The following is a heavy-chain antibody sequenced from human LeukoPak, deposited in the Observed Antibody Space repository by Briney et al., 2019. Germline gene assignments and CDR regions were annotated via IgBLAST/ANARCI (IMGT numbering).Heavy chain of an antibody. CDR3: ARGLVAGNWFDP. J-gene: IGHJ5*02. CDR1: GGSFSGYY. D-gene: IGHD6-19*01. V-gene: IGHV4-34*01. Sequence: SETLSLTRAVYGGSFSGYYWSWIRQPPGKGLEWIGEINHSGSTNYNPSLKSRVTISVDTSKNQFSLKLSSVTAADTAVYYCARGLVAGNWFDPWGQGTLVTVSS. CDR2: INHSGST.